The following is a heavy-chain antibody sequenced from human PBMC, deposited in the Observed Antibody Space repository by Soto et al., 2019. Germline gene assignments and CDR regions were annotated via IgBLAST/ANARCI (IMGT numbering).Heavy chain of an antibody. J-gene: IGHJ4*02. D-gene: IGHD6-13*01. Sequence: PGGSLRLSCAASGFTFSSFEMNWVRQAPDKGLEWASYISSSGSTKYYADSVKGRFAISRDNAKNTLYLQLNSLTADDTAVYYCAKGGLYATSWYEGYWGQGTLVTVSS. V-gene: IGHV3-48*03. CDR1: GFTFSSFE. CDR3: AKGGLYATSWYEGY. CDR2: ISSSGSTK.